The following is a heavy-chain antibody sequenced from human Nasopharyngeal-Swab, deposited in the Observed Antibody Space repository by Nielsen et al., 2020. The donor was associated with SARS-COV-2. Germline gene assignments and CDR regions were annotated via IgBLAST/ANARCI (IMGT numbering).Heavy chain of an antibody. D-gene: IGHD2-21*02. CDR1: GFTFSSYE. J-gene: IGHJ4*02. CDR2: ISSSGSTI. CDR3: ARPQCRGGGDCHYYFDY. V-gene: IGHV3-48*03. Sequence: GESLKISCAASGFTFSSYEMNWVRQAPGKGLEWVSYISSSGSTIYYADSVKGRFTISRDNAKNSLYLQMNSLKAEDTAVYYCARPQCRGGGDCHYYFDYWGQGTLVTVSS.